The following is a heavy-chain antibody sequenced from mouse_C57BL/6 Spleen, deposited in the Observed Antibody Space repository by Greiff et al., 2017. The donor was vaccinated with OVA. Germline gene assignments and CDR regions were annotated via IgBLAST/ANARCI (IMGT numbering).Heavy chain of an antibody. CDR1: GFTFSDAW. Sequence: EVQLVESGGGLVQPGGSMKLSCAASGFTFSDAWMDWVRQSPEKGLEWVAEIRNKANNHATYYAESVKGRFTISRDDSKSSVYLQMNSLRAEDTGIYYCTRREADGLDYWGQGTTLTVSS. D-gene: IGHD1-2*01. J-gene: IGHJ2*01. CDR2: IRNKANNHAT. V-gene: IGHV6-6*01. CDR3: TRREADGLDY.